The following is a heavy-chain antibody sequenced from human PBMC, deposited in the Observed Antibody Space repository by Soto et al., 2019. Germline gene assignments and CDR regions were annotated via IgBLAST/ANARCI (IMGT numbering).Heavy chain of an antibody. CDR3: ARGLLGY. D-gene: IGHD3-16*01. CDR2: ISYDGSNK. V-gene: IGHV3-30-3*01. J-gene: IGHJ4*02. CDR1: GFTFSSYA. Sequence: QVQLVESGGGVVQPGRSLRLSCAASGFTFSSYAMHWVRQAPGKGLEWVAVISYDGSNKYYADSVKGRFTISRDNSKNTLYLQMNSLRAEDTAVYYCARGLLGYWGQGTLVTVSS.